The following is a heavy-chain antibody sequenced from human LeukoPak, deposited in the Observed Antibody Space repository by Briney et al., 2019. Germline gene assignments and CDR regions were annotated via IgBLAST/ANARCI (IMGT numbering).Heavy chain of an antibody. J-gene: IGHJ4*02. Sequence: SETLSLTCTVSSYSISSGHYWGWIRQSPGKGLEWIASINHSGITYYNPSLKSRVTISVDTSKNQFSLKLTSATAADTAVYYCGRDRPTGYYDYWGQGILVTVSS. CDR3: GRDRPTGYYDY. CDR2: INHSGIT. V-gene: IGHV4-38-2*02. D-gene: IGHD3-9*01. CDR1: SYSISSGHY.